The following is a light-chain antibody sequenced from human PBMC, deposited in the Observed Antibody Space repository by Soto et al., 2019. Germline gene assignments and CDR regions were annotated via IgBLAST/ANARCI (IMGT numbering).Light chain of an antibody. CDR2: AAS. V-gene: IGKV1-27*01. CDR3: QKYSSAPLT. Sequence: DIPITQSPSSLSASVGDRAAITCRASQGIVNYLAWYQQKPGKVPRLLIYAASTLQSGVPSRFSGSGSGTDFTLTISSLQPEDVATYYCQKYSSAPLTFGGGTKVEIK. J-gene: IGKJ4*01. CDR1: QGIVNY.